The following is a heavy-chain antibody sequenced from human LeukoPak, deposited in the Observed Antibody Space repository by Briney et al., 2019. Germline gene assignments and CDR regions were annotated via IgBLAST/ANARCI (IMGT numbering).Heavy chain of an antibody. CDR2: IYTSGST. CDR1: GGSISSGSYY. CDR3: ARVPPGYCSSTSCYTYAFDI. J-gene: IGHJ3*02. Sequence: SETLSLTCTVSGGSISSGSYYWSWIRQPAGKGLEWIGRIYTSGSTNYNPSLKSRVTISVDMPKNQFSLKLSSVTAADTAVYYCARVPPGYCSSTSCYTYAFDIWGQGTMVTVSS. D-gene: IGHD2-2*02. V-gene: IGHV4-61*02.